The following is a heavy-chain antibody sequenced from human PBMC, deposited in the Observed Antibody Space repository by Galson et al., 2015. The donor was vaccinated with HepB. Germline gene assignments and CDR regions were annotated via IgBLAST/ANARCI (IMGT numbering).Heavy chain of an antibody. V-gene: IGHV3-23*01. CDR1: GFTFSNFA. J-gene: IGHJ4*02. D-gene: IGHD4-17*01. CDR2: INGGGATT. CDR3: ARVADADYGDHSYFDF. Sequence: SLRLSCAASGFTFSNFAMSWVRQAPGKGLEWVSGINGGGATTYYADSVKGRFTISRDNSKNTLFLQMNSLRADDTAVYYCARVADADYGDHSYFDFWGQGTLVTVSS.